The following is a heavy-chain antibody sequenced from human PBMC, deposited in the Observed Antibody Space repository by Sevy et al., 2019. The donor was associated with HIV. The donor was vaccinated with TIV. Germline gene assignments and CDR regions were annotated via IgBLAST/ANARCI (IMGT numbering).Heavy chain of an antibody. CDR1: GGSISSYY. J-gene: IGHJ5*02. CDR2: IYYSGST. Sequence: SETLSLTCTVSGGSISSYYWSWIRQPPGKGLEWTGYIYYSGSTNYNPSLKSRVTISVDTSKNQFSLKLSSVTAADTAVYYCARSYVDWFDPWGQGTLVTVSS. CDR3: ARSYVDWFDP. D-gene: IGHD3-16*01. V-gene: IGHV4-59*01.